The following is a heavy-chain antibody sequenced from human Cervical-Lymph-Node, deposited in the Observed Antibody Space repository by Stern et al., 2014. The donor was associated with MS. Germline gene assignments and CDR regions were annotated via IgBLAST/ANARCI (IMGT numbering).Heavy chain of an antibody. CDR3: AKVGGTATIIDY. V-gene: IGHV4-59*11. CDR1: GASISSHS. J-gene: IGHJ4*02. CDR2: IYYSGST. Sequence: QVQLQESGPRLVKPSETLSLTCTVSGASISSHSWSWIRQPPGKGLEWIGYIYYSGSTNYNPSLKSRVTISVDTSKRQFSLQLSSVTAADTAVYYCAKVGGTATIIDYWGQGTLVTVSS. D-gene: IGHD5-24*01.